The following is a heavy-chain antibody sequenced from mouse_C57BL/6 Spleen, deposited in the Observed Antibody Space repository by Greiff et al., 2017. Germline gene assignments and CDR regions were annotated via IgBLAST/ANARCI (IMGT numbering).Heavy chain of an antibody. CDR1: GYTFTSYT. Sequence: QVQLQQSGAELARPGASVKMSCKASGYTFTSYTMHWVKQRPGQGLEWIGYINPSSGYTKYNQKFKDKATLTADKSSSTAYMQLSSLTSEDSAVYYCAREGVYDCGEGDYFDYWGQGTTLTVSS. J-gene: IGHJ2*01. CDR3: AREGVYDCGEGDYFDY. V-gene: IGHV1-4*01. CDR2: INPSSGYT. D-gene: IGHD2-4*01.